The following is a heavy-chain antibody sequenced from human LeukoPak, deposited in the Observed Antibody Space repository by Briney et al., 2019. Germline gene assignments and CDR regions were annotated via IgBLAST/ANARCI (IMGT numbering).Heavy chain of an antibody. CDR3: ARDYYGASYFDY. J-gene: IGHJ4*02. CDR2: INLNVGST. CDR1: GFTFYDDA. V-gene: IGHV3-20*04. D-gene: IGHD4-17*01. Sequence: GGSLRLSCAASGFTFYDDAMNWVRQGPGKGLEWVSGINLNVGSTGYADSVKGRFTISRDNAKNSLYLQMNSLTAEDTAFYYCARDYYGASYFDYWGQGPLVTVPS.